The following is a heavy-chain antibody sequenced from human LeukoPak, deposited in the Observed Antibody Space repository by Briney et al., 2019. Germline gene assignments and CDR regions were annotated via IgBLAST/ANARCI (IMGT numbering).Heavy chain of an antibody. D-gene: IGHD2-8*01. J-gene: IGHJ4*02. CDR1: GVSFNIYG. CDR3: TRDGVAWSRDY. CDR2: IGNSGTYI. V-gene: IGHV3-21*01. Sequence: GGSLRLACAASGVSFNIYGMTWARQAPGNGLEWVATIGNSGTYIHYGDSVKGRFTISRDTPKSSLYLQMDSLRVEDTAIYYCTRDGVAWSRDYWGQGTLVTVSS.